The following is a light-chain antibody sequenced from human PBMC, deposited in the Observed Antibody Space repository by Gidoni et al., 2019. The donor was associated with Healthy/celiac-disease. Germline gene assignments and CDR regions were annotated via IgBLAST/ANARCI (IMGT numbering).Light chain of an antibody. CDR2: LGS. V-gene: IGKV2-28*01. CDR3: MQALQTPRT. J-gene: IGKJ2*01. CDR1: QSLLHSNGYNY. Sequence: DIVMTQSPLSLPVTPGEPASISCRSSQSLLHSNGYNYLDWYLQKPGQSPQLLIYLGSNRASGVPDRFSGSGSGTDFPLKISRVEAEDVGVYYCMQALQTPRTFXQXTKLEIK.